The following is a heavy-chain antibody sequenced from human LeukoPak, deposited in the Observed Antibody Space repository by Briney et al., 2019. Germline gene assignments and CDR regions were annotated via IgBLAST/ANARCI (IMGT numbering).Heavy chain of an antibody. Sequence: GRSLRLSCAASGFTFDDYAMHWVRQAPGKGLEWVAVISYDGSNKYYADSVKGRFTISRDNSKNTLYLQMNSLRVEDTAVYYCARMRGRYCSSNGCYVEYWGQGALVTVSS. V-gene: IGHV3-30-3*01. CDR2: ISYDGSNK. CDR3: ARMRGRYCSSNGCYVEY. D-gene: IGHD2-2*01. J-gene: IGHJ4*02. CDR1: GFTFDDYA.